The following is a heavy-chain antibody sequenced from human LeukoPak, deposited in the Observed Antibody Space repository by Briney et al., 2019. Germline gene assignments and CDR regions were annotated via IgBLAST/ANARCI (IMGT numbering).Heavy chain of an antibody. CDR1: GFTFSSYG. D-gene: IGHD3-10*01. V-gene: IGHV3-30*18. CDR2: ISYDGSNR. J-gene: IGHJ4*02. Sequence: GGSLRLSCAASGFTFSSYGMHWVRQAPGKGLEWVAVISYDGSNRYYADSVKGRFTISRDNSKNTLYLQMNSLRAEDTAVYYCAKGVPRTYYYGSGSYYKDYFDYWGQGTLVTVSS. CDR3: AKGVPRTYYYGSGSYYKDYFDY.